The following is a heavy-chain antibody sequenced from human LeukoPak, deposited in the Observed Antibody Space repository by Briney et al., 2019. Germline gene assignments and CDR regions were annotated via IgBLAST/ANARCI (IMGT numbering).Heavy chain of an antibody. J-gene: IGHJ6*03. CDR2: ISSSGSTI. V-gene: IGHV3-11*01. Sequence: GGSLRLSCAASGFTFSDYYMSWIRQAPGKGLEWVSYISSSGSTIYYADSMKGRFTISRDNAKNSLYLQMNSLRAEDTAVYYCARDRGYYYYYYMDVWGKGTTVTVSS. CDR1: GFTFSDYY. CDR3: ARDRGYYYYYYMDV.